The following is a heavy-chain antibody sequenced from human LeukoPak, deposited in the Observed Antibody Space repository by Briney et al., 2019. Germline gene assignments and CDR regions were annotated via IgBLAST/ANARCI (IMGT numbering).Heavy chain of an antibody. J-gene: IGHJ4*02. CDR2: ISAYNGNT. CDR1: GYTFISYG. D-gene: IGHD2-2*02. Sequence: ASVKVSCKASGYTFISYGISWVRQAPGQGLEWMGWISAYNGNTYYAQRLQGRVTMTTDASTSTAYMELRSLRSDVTAVYYCAREYCSSTSCYTGFDYWGQGTLVTVSS. CDR3: AREYCSSTSCYTGFDY. V-gene: IGHV1-18*01.